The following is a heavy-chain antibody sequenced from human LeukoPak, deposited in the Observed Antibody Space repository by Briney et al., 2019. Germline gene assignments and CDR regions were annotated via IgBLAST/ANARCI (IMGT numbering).Heavy chain of an antibody. CDR2: IIPIFGTS. V-gene: IGHV1-69*08. CDR1: GVTFSNST. D-gene: IGHD3-3*01. CDR3: ARGSYFDVLSGFYYSRMDV. Sequence: SVRVSCKASGVTFSNSTLNWVRQAPGQGLEWMGRIIPIFGTSNYAPKFRDRVSITADTSTSTAYLEMSSLTSDDTALYYCARGSYFDVLSGFYYSRMDVWGEGTTVTVS. J-gene: IGHJ6*02.